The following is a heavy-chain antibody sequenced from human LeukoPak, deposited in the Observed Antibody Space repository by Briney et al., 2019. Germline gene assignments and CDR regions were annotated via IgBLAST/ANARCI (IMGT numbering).Heavy chain of an antibody. CDR2: IYYSGST. Sequence: SETLSLTCTVSGGSISSYYWSWIRQPPGKGLEWIGYIYYSGSTNYNPSLKSRVTISVDTSKNQFSLKLSSVTAADTAVYYCARGTEYSSSTSRWYYYYYYYMDVWGKGTTVTVSS. CDR3: ARGTEYSSSTSRWYYYYYYYMDV. V-gene: IGHV4-59*12. D-gene: IGHD6-6*01. CDR1: GGSISSYY. J-gene: IGHJ6*03.